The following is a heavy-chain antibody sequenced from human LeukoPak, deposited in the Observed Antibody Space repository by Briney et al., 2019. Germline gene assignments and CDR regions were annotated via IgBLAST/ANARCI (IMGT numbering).Heavy chain of an antibody. Sequence: SETLSLTCAVYGGSFSGYYWSWIRQPPGKGLEWIGEINHSGSTNYNPSLKSRVTISVDTSKNQFSLKLSSVTAADTAVYYCARAPWVTPGYWGQGTLVTVSS. CDR3: ARAPWVTPGY. V-gene: IGHV4-34*01. CDR1: GGSFSGYY. D-gene: IGHD2-21*02. J-gene: IGHJ4*02. CDR2: INHSGST.